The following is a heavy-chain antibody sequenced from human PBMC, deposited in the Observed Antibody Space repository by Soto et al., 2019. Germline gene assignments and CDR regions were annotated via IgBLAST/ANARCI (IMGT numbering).Heavy chain of an antibody. V-gene: IGHV1-18*01. CDR2: ISAYNRNT. CDR3: AKDHTSYDTPGTTDY. CDR1: GYTFTDYG. J-gene: IGHJ4*02. D-gene: IGHD3-16*01. Sequence: QVQLVQSGSEVKKPGASVKVSCKTSGYTFTDYGISWVRQAPGQGLEWVGWISAYNRNTKYTQKLQGRVTMTTDTFTSTAYMELRSLRSEDTAVYYCAKDHTSYDTPGTTDYWGQGTLAIVSS.